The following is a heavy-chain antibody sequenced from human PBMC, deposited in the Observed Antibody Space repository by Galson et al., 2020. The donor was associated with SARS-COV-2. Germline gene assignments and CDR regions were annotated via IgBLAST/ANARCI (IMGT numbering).Heavy chain of an antibody. CDR1: GGSISSSSYY. CDR3: ARDRAWDSYSGSYYHWFDP. D-gene: IGHD1-26*01. CDR2: IYYSGST. J-gene: IGHJ5*02. Sequence: SETLSLTCTVSGGSISSSSYYWGWIRQPPGKGLEWIGSIYYSGSTYYNPSLKSRVTISVDTSKNQFSLKLSSVTAADTAVYYCARDRAWDSYSGSYYHWFDPWGQGTLVTISS. V-gene: IGHV4-39*07.